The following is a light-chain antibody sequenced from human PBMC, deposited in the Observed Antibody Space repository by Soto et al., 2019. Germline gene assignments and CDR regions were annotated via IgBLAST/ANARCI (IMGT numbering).Light chain of an antibody. Sequence: DIQMTQSPSSLSASVGDRVTITCRASESIRNNLNWYQQKPGKAPKLLIYAASTLQSGVPSRFSVGGSGTEFTFTIGSLQPEDFTTYYCQQTYRTPRGAFGQGTKVEFK. J-gene: IGKJ1*01. V-gene: IGKV1-39*01. CDR2: AAS. CDR3: QQTYRTPRGA. CDR1: ESIRNN.